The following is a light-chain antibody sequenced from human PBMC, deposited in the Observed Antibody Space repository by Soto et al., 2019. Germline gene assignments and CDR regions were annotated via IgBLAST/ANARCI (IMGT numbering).Light chain of an antibody. CDR2: GAS. J-gene: IGKJ1*01. V-gene: IGKV3-20*01. CDR3: QQYGSSLGA. CDR1: QSVSSSY. Sequence: EIVLTQSPGTLSLSPGERATLSCRASQSVSSSYLAWYQQKPGQAPRLLIYGASSRAIGIPDRFSGSGSGTDFPLPISRLEPEDFAVYYCQQYGSSLGAFGQGTKVEI.